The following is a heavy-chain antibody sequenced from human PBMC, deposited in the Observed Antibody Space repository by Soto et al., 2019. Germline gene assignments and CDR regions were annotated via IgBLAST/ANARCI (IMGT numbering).Heavy chain of an antibody. D-gene: IGHD2-2*01. CDR3: ARGHLAVVPVASWFYYMDV. V-gene: IGHV1-3*01. Sequence: QVQLVQSGAEVEKPGASVKVSCKASGYTFTNYAVHWVRQAPGQRLEWMGWINAGNGNTRFSQNLQGRVTITRDTSASSVYMELSSLRSEDTAVYYCARGHLAVVPVASWFYYMDVWGKGTTVTVSS. CDR1: GYTFTNYA. J-gene: IGHJ6*03. CDR2: INAGNGNT.